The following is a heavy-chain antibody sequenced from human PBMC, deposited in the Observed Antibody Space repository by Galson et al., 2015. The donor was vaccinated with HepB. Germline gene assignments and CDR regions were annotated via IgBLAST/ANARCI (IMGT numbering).Heavy chain of an antibody. CDR3: ARDPPLRVGCGGDCLDDY. V-gene: IGHV1-69*04. D-gene: IGHD2-21*02. J-gene: IGHJ4*02. CDR2: IIPILGIA. CDR1: GGTFSSYA. Sequence: SVKVSCKASGGTFSSYAISWVRQAPGQGLEWMGRIIPILGIANYAQKFQGRVTITADKSTSTAYMELSSLRSEDTAVYYCARDPPLRVGCGGDCLDDYWGQGTLVTVSS.